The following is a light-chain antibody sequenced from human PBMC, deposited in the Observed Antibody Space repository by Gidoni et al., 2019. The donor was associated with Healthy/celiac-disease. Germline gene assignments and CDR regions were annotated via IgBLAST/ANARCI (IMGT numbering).Light chain of an antibody. CDR2: QDS. J-gene: IGLJ2*01. CDR1: KLGDEY. CDR3: QAWDSSTAVV. Sequence: SYELTQLPSVSVCPGQTASITCSGDKLGDEYACWYQQKPGQSPVLVIYQDSKRPSGIPERFSGSNSGNTATLTISGTQAMDEADYYCQAWDSSTAVVFGGGTKLTVL. V-gene: IGLV3-1*01.